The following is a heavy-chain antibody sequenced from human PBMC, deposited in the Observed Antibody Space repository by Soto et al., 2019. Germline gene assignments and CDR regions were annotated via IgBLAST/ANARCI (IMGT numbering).Heavy chain of an antibody. J-gene: IGHJ4*02. D-gene: IGHD2-2*01. Sequence: GESLKISCAASGFTFSSYAMSWVRQAPGKGLEWVSAISGSGGSTYYADSVKGRFTISRDNSKNTLYLQMNSLRAEDTAVYYCAKDRGYCSSTSCRASKLTGTLDYWGQGTLVTVSS. V-gene: IGHV3-23*01. CDR1: GFTFSSYA. CDR2: ISGSGGST. CDR3: AKDRGYCSSTSCRASKLTGTLDY.